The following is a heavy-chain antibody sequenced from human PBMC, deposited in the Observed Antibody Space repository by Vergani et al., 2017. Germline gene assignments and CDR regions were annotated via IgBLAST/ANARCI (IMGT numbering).Heavy chain of an antibody. CDR3: AKELFGASRLDYYYGMDV. D-gene: IGHD2-21*01. CDR2: IKSKTDGGTT. J-gene: IGHJ6*02. CDR1: GFTFSNAW. Sequence: EVQLVESGGGLVKPGGSLRLSCAASGFTFSNAWMSWVRQAPGKGLEWVGRIKSKTDGGTTDYAAPVKGRFTISRDDSKNTLYLQMNSLKTEDTAVYYCAKELFGASRLDYYYGMDVWGQGTTVTVSS. V-gene: IGHV3-15*01.